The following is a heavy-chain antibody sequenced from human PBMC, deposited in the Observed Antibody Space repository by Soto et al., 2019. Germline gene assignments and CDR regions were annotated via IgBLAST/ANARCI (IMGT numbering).Heavy chain of an antibody. Sequence: NPSDTLSLTCAVYKESFSGYFWSWIRQLPGKGLEWIGEINHNGNTNYNPSLKSRVTISADTSKNQFSLKMTSVTAADTAVYYCARGAWFDPWGQGTLVTVSS. J-gene: IGHJ5*02. CDR2: INHNGNT. CDR3: ARGAWFDP. CDR1: KESFSGYF. V-gene: IGHV4-34*01.